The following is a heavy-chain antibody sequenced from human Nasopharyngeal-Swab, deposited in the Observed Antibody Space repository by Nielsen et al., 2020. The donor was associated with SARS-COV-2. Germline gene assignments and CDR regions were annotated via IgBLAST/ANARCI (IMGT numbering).Heavy chain of an antibody. D-gene: IGHD1-1*01. CDR2: ISSDESTT. V-gene: IGHV3-74*01. CDR3: ARDSPWQELDY. Sequence: GGSLRLSCAASGFSFSIYWMHWVRHPPGKGLVWVSGISSDESTTTYADSVKGRFTISRDNTKNTLYLQMNSLRAEDTAVYYCARDSPWQELDYWGQGTLVTVSS. J-gene: IGHJ4*02. CDR1: GFSFSIYW.